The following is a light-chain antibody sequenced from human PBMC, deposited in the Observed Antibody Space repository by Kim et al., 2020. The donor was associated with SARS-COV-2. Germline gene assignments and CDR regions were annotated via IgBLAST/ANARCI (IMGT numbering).Light chain of an antibody. J-gene: IGKJ4*01. Sequence: EIVLTQSPGTLSLSPGERATLSCRASQSVASNYLAWYQQKPGQAPRLLIYDASNRATDIPERFSGSGSGTDFTLTISRLEPEDYAVYFCQQYVGSPLTFGGGTKVEI. CDR3: QQYVGSPLT. V-gene: IGKV3-20*01. CDR2: DAS. CDR1: QSVASNY.